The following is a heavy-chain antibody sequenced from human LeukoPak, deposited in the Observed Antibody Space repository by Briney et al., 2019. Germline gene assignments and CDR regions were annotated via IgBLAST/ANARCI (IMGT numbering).Heavy chain of an antibody. CDR1: GYSFTSYW. CDR3: ARVPRRSSGWYYFDY. J-gene: IGHJ4*02. D-gene: IGHD6-19*01. V-gene: IGHV5-51*03. CDR2: IYPGDSDT. Sequence: KPGESLKISCKGSGYSFTSYWIGWVRQMPGKGLEWMGIIYPGDSDTRYSPSFQGQVTISADKSISTAYLQWSSLKASDTAMYYCARVPRRSSGWYYFDYWGQGTLVTVSS.